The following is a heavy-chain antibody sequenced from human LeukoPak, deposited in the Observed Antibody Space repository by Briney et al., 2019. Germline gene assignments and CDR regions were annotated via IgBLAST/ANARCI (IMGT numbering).Heavy chain of an antibody. CDR1: GFTVSSNY. Sequence: GGSLRLSCAASGFTVSSNYMSWVRQAPGKRLEWVSSISWRSSDIEYADSVKGRFTISRDNAKNSLYLQMNSLRAEDTAVYYCARSSAFDYWGQGTRLTVSS. CDR2: ISWRSSDI. V-gene: IGHV3-21*01. D-gene: IGHD6-19*01. J-gene: IGHJ4*02. CDR3: ARSSAFDY.